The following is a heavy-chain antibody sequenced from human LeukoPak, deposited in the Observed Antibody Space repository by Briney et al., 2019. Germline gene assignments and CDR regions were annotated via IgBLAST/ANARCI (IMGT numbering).Heavy chain of an antibody. V-gene: IGHV3-73*01. D-gene: IGHD3-10*01. CDR1: GFTFSGSA. CDR2: IRSKANSYAT. Sequence: PGGSLRLSCAASGFTFSGSATHWVRQASGKGLEWVGRIRSKANSYATAYAASVKGRFTISRDDSKNTAYLQMNSLKTEDTAVYYCTRHMVRGVIGLDYWGQGTLVTVSS. CDR3: TRHMVRGVIGLDY. J-gene: IGHJ4*02.